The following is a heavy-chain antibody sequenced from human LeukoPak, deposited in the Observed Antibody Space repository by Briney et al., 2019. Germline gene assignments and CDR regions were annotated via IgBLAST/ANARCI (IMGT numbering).Heavy chain of an antibody. CDR2: IIPILGIA. CDR3: AKRALYCSTTSCFSDGGMLDY. V-gene: IGHV1-69*04. J-gene: IGHJ4*02. Sequence: GASVKVSCKASGGTFSSYAISWVRQAPGQGLEWMGRIIPILGIANYAQKFQGRVTITADKSTSTAYMELSSLRAEDTAVYYCAKRALYCSTTSCFSDGGMLDYWGQGTLVTVSS. CDR1: GGTFSSYA. D-gene: IGHD2-2*01.